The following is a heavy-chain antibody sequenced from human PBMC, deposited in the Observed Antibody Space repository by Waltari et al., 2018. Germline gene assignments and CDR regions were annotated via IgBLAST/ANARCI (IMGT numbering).Heavy chain of an antibody. CDR1: GYSFTSYW. V-gene: IGHV5-51*01. J-gene: IGHJ4*02. D-gene: IGHD2-15*01. CDR2: IYPGDSDT. CDR3: ARLPPDIVVVVAATGFDY. Sequence: EVQLVQSGAEVKKPGESLTISCKGSGYSFTSYWIGWVRQLPGKGLEWMGIIYPGDSDTRYSPSFQGQVTISADKSISTAYLQWSSLKASDTAMYYCARLPPDIVVVVAATGFDYWGQGTLVTVSS.